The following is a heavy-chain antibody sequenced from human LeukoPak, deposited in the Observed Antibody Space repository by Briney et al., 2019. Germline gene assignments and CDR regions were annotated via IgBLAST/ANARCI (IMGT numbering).Heavy chain of an antibody. CDR2: INPNSGGT. J-gene: IGHJ4*02. CDR3: EVYGDPADY. D-gene: IGHD4-17*01. Sequence: ASVKVSCKASGGTFSSYAISWARQAPGQGLEWMGWINPNSGGTNYAQKFQGRVTMTRDTSISTAYMELSSLRSDDTAVYYCEVYGDPADYWGQGTLVTVSS. V-gene: IGHV1-2*02. CDR1: GGTFSSYA.